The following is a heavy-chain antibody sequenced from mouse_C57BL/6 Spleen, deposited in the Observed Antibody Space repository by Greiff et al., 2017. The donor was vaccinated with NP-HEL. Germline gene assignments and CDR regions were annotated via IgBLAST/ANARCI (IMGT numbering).Heavy chain of an antibody. CDR1: GFTFSSYA. V-gene: IGHV5-4*01. D-gene: IGHD1-1*01. Sequence: DVMLVESGGGLVKPGGSLKLSCAASGFTFSSYAMSWVRQTPEKRLEWVATISDGGSYTYYPDNVKGRFTISRDNAKNNLYLQMSHLKSEDTAMYYCAREYYGSSYGFDYWGQGTTLTVSS. CDR2: ISDGGSYT. J-gene: IGHJ2*01. CDR3: AREYYGSSYGFDY.